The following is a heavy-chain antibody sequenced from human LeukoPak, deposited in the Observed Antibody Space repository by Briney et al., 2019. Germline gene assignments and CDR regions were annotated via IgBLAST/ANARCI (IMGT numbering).Heavy chain of an antibody. CDR3: ARAPTVTPEPALGY. CDR1: GFTFSNYA. Sequence: GGSLRLSCVASGFTFSNYAMHWVRQTPGKGLEYVSGINSNGGSTQYAYSVKGRFTISRENSKHTLYLQMGSLRTEDMAVYYCARAPTVTPEPALGYGGKGPLVTVSS. D-gene: IGHD4-17*01. J-gene: IGHJ4*02. V-gene: IGHV3-64*01. CDR2: INSNGGST.